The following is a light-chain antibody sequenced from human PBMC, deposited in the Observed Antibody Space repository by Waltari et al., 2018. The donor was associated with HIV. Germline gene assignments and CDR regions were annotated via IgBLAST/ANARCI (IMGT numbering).Light chain of an antibody. CDR2: KNF. V-gene: IGLV1-47*01. CDR3: VGWDSSLSAYV. Sequence: QSFLTQPPSASGTPGQTVTISCSGSSSNIENDNVYWYQQLPGMPPKLLIYKNFLRPSGVPNRFAAAKSGTSASLTIRGLRSADEADYYCVGWDSSLSAYVFGAGTKVAVL. CDR1: SSNIENDN. J-gene: IGLJ1*01.